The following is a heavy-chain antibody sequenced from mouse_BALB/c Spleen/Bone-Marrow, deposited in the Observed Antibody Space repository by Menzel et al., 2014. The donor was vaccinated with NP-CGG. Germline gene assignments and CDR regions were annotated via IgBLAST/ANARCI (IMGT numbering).Heavy chain of an antibody. CDR1: GYAFSSSW. D-gene: IGHD2-1*01. CDR3: ARGGNYRFDY. Sequence: QVQLQQSGPELVKPGASVKISCRASGYAFSSSWMNWVKQRPGQGLGWIGRIYPGDGDTNYNGKFKGKATLTADKSSSTAYMQLSSLTSVDSAVYFCARGGNYRFDYWGQGTTLTVSS. V-gene: IGHV1-82*01. J-gene: IGHJ2*01. CDR2: IYPGDGDT.